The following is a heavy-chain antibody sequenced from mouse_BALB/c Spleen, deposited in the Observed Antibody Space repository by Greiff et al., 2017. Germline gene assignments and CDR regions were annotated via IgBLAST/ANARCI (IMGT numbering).Heavy chain of an antibody. CDR1: GFTFSSYG. CDR3: ERQGEVRRGYAMDY. J-gene: IGHJ4*01. D-gene: IGHD2-14*01. Sequence: EVQLVESGGDLVKPGGSLKLSCAASGFTFSSYGMSWVRQTPDKRLEWVATISSGGSYTYYPDSVKGRFTISRDNAKNTLYLQMSSLKSEDTAMYYCERQGEVRRGYAMDYWGQGTSVTVSS. CDR2: ISSGGSYT. V-gene: IGHV5-6*01.